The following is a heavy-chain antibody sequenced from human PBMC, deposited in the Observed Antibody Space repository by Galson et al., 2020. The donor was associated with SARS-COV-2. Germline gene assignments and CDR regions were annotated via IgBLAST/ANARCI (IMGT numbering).Heavy chain of an antibody. CDR2: IIPIFGTT. V-gene: IGHV1-69*13. CDR1: GGVYGKYV. CDR3: ARVSSYCGGDCDSEGVDY. Sequence: SVKVSCKASGGVYGKYVISWVRQAPGQGLEWMGGIIPIFGTTNYMQKFQDRVTITADESTRTTYMVLSNLRSEDTAIYYCARVSSYCGGDCDSEGVDYWGQGTLVTVSS. J-gene: IGHJ4*02. D-gene: IGHD2-21*02.